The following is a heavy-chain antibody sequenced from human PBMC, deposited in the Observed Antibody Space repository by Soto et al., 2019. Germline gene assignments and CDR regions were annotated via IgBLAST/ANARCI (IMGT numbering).Heavy chain of an antibody. D-gene: IGHD3-16*01. CDR1: GFTFSSYG. CDR3: TADLPDWGAYAFDY. CDR2: ISYDGSNK. Sequence: GGSLRLSCAASGFTFSSYGMHWVRQAPGKGLEWVAVISYDGSNKYYADSVKGRFTISRDNSKNTLYLEMNGLNTEDTALYYCTADLPDWGAYAFDYWGQGIVVTVSS. J-gene: IGHJ4*02. V-gene: IGHV3-30*03.